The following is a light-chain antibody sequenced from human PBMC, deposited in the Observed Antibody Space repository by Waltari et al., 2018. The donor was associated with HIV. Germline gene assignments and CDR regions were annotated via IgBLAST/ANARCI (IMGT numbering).Light chain of an antibody. CDR1: QHVSSY. Sequence: EIVLTQSPATLSLSPGERATLSCRASQHVSSYVAWYQQKPGQAPRLLIYDASNRATGIPARFSGSVSGTDFTLTISLLEPEDFAPYYCQQSYSTPFTFGRGTTVEIK. J-gene: IGKJ4*01. V-gene: IGKV3-11*01. CDR3: QQSYSTPFT. CDR2: DAS.